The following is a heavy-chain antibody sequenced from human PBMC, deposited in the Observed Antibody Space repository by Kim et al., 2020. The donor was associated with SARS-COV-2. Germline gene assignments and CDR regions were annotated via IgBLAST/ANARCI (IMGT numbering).Heavy chain of an antibody. CDR2: TRYRSKWYN. V-gene: IGHV6-1*01. J-gene: IGHJ5*02. CDR1: GDSVSNDNVD. Sequence: SQTLSLTCAISGDSVSNDNVDWNWIRQSPSRGLEWLGRTRYRSKWYNDYAVSVKSRVIISPDTSKNQFSLQLNFVTPEDTAMYYCARGSKYAFDPWGQGTLVPVS. CDR3: ARGSKYAFDP. D-gene: IGHD2-8*01.